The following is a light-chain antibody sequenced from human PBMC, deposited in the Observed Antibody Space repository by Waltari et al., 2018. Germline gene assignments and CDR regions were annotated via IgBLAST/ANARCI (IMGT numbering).Light chain of an antibody. CDR3: QQYNNWPPGT. J-gene: IGKJ5*01. V-gene: IGKV3-15*01. CDR2: GAS. CDR1: QSVSSN. Sequence: EIVMTQSPATLSVSPGERATLSGRASQSVSSNLAWYQQKPGQAPRLLSYGASTRATGIPARFSGSGSGTEFTLTISSMQSEDFAVYYCQQYNNWPPGTFGQGTRLEIK.